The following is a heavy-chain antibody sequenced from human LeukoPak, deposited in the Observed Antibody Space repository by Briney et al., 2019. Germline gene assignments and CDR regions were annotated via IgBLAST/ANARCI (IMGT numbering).Heavy chain of an antibody. J-gene: IGHJ5*02. CDR2: INPSGGST. Sequence: ASVKVSCKASGYTFTSYYIHWVRQAPGQGLEWMGIINPSGGSTRYAQKFQGRVTMARDTSTKTVYMEMSSLRSEDTAVYYCARDPLITATTTWFGPWGQGTLVTVSS. CDR3: ARDPLITATTTWFGP. V-gene: IGHV1-46*01. CDR1: GYTFTSYY. D-gene: IGHD1-7*01.